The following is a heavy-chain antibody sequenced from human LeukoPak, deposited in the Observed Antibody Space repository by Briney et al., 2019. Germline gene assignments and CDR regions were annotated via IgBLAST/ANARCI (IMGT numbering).Heavy chain of an antibody. CDR1: GDSVSSNSAA. CDR3: ARDQPWLVRPAFDI. CDR2: TYYRSKWYN. V-gene: IGHV6-1*01. D-gene: IGHD6-19*01. Sequence: SQTLSLTCAISGDSVSSNSAAWNWIRQSPSRGLEWLGRTYYRSKWYNDYAVSVKGRITINPDTSKNQFSLQLNSVTPEDTAVYYCARDQPWLVRPAFDIWGQGTMVTVSS. J-gene: IGHJ3*02.